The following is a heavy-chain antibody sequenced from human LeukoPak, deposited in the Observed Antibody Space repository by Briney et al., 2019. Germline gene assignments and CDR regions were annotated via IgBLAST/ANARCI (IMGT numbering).Heavy chain of an antibody. CDR3: ARVNTYYYGSGVSRAFHM. CDR1: GYTFTSYD. CDR2: MNPNSGNT. J-gene: IGHJ3*02. Sequence: GASVEVSCKASGYTFTSYDINWVRQATGQGLEWMGWMNPNSGNTGYAQKFQGSVNMTRNISTGTAYMELSSLKSEDTAVYYCARVNTYYYGSGVSRAFHMWGQGTMVTVSS. V-gene: IGHV1-8*01. D-gene: IGHD3-10*01.